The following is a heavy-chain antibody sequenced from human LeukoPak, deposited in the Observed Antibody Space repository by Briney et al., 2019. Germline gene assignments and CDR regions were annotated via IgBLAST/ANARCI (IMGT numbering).Heavy chain of an antibody. CDR2: IYSGGST. CDR1: GFTVSSNY. D-gene: IGHD5-24*01. J-gene: IGHJ4*02. V-gene: IGHV3-66*01. Sequence: GGSLRLSCAASGFTVSSNYMSWVRQAPGKGLEWVSIIYSGGSTYYADSVKGRFTISRDTSKNTLYLQMNSLRAEDTAVYYCAKSGYNRFDYWGQGTLVTVSS. CDR3: AKSGYNRFDY.